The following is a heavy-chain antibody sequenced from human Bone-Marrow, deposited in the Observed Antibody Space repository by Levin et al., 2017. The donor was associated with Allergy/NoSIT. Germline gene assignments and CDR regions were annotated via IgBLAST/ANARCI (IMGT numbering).Heavy chain of an antibody. Sequence: GASVKVSCKASGYFFTGYYIQWVRQGPGQGLEWMGWINPNSGGTDYSQKFQGRVTMTRDTSTSTVYMELSRLTPDDTAVYYCARDRSGSDTYVDYWSQGTLVTVSS. CDR2: INPNSGGT. CDR1: GYFFTGYY. D-gene: IGHD3-10*01. J-gene: IGHJ4*02. V-gene: IGHV1-2*02. CDR3: ARDRSGSDTYVDY.